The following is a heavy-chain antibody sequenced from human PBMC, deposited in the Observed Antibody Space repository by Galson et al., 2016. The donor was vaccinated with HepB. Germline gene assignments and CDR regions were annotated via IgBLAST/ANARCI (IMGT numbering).Heavy chain of an antibody. CDR3: AKVLSQTDYYWYGMDV. CDR2: ITSVGTT. Sequence: YLRLSCSASGFSFISYAMSWVRQAPGKGLEWVSGITSVGTTYYADSEKGRFTISRDHSKNILYLQMKSLRDEDTAVYYCAKVLSQTDYYWYGMDVWGQGTTVTVS. J-gene: IGHJ6*02. CDR1: GFSFISYA. V-gene: IGHV3-23*01.